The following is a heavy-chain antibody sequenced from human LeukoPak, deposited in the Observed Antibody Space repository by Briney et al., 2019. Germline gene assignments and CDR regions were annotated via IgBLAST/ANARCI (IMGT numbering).Heavy chain of an antibody. CDR3: ARDRIAARREVTAISF. Sequence: ASVKVSCKASGYTFTSYGISWVRQAPGQGLEWMGWISAYNGDTNYAQKLQGRVTMTTDTSTSTAYMELRGLRPDDTAVYYCARDRIAARREVTAISFWGQGTLVTVSS. V-gene: IGHV1-18*01. CDR1: GYTFTSYG. D-gene: IGHD2-21*02. CDR2: ISAYNGDT. J-gene: IGHJ4*02.